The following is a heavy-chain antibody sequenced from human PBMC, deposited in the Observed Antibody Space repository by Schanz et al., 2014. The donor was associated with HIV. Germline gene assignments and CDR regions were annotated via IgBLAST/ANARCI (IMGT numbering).Heavy chain of an antibody. CDR2: VGYGGDNT. V-gene: IGHV3-23*01. CDR3: AREVVEYYYDSSGYFDY. D-gene: IGHD3-22*01. Sequence: EVQLLESGGGLVQPGGSLRLSCAASGFTFSSYAMSWVRLAPGKGLEWVSTVGYGGDNTYYADSVEGRFTISRDNSKNTLYLQMNSLRAEDTAVYYCAREVVEYYYDSSGYFDYWGQGTLVTVSS. J-gene: IGHJ4*02. CDR1: GFTFSSYA.